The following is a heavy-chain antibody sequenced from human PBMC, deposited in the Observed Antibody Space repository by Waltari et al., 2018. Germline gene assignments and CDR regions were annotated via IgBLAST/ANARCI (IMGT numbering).Heavy chain of an antibody. V-gene: IGHV3-15*01. D-gene: IGHD2-8*02. CDR2: IKATPNGGTT. J-gene: IGHJ4*02. CDR3: GDFTAFDY. Sequence: EVQLVESGGGLVKPGGSLRLACVGSGFTFNTAWMHWVRQAPGRWLGCVGRIKATPNGGTTVYAAPVKVRFTISRDDSKNTVYLQMNSLKTEDTGVYYCGDFTAFDYWGQGSLVTVSS. CDR1: GFTFNTAW.